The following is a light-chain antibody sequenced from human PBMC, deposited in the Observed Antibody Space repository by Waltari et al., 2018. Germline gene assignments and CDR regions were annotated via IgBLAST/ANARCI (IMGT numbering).Light chain of an antibody. CDR1: RGYSSNA. J-gene: IGLJ3*02. Sequence: LVLTQSPSASASLGPSLKLTCTLRRGYSSNASAWIPPQPGKGPRYLMKVNSDGSHRKGDDIPDRFSASKSGTECYLTISSLQSEDEADYYWQTGGHGTWVFGGGTKLTVL. CDR2: VNSDGSH. CDR3: QTGGHGTWV. V-gene: IGLV4-69*01.